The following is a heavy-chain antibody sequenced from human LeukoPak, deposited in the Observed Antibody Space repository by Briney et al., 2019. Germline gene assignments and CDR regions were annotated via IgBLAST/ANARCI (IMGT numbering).Heavy chain of an antibody. Sequence: GGSLRLSCAASGFTFRSYDMHWVRQATGQVLEWVSSINSAGDTYYADSVKGRFTISREDAQNSLYLQMDTLRAGDTAVYYCARDGMGTFLYWGQGALVTVSS. CDR3: ARDGMGTFLY. J-gene: IGHJ4*02. V-gene: IGHV3-13*04. CDR1: GFTFRSYD. D-gene: IGHD1-26*01. CDR2: INSAGDT.